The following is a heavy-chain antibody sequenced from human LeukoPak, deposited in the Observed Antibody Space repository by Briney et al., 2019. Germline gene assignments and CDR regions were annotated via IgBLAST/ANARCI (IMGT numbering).Heavy chain of an antibody. D-gene: IGHD2-2*02. Sequence: PGGSLRLSCAASGFTFSSYSMNWVRQAPGKGLEWVSYISSSSSTIYYADSVKGRFTISRDNAKNSLYLQMNSLRAEDTAVYYCARDRVVVVPAAIYYYYMDVWGKGTTVTVSS. CDR1: GFTFSSYS. CDR2: ISSSSSTI. CDR3: ARDRVVVVPAAIYYYYMDV. V-gene: IGHV3-48*01. J-gene: IGHJ6*03.